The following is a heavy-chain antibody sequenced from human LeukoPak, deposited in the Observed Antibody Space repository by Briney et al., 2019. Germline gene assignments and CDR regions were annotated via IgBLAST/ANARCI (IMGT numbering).Heavy chain of an antibody. D-gene: IGHD6-19*01. CDR1: GFTFRNYV. CDR3: AREGYSSGWYRL. V-gene: IGHV3-30*14. CDR2: TSSDLNVK. J-gene: IGHJ4*02. Sequence: GGSLRLSCAASGFTFRNYVIHWVRQAPGKGLEWVAVTSSDLNVKLYADSVKGRFTISRDNSKNTLYLQMNSLRAEDTAVYYCAREGYSSGWYRLWGQGTLVTVSS.